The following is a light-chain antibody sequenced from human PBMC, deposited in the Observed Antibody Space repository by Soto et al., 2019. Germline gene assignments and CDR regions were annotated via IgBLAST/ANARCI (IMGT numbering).Light chain of an antibody. CDR3: QQYGNSPPFT. J-gene: IGKJ2*01. CDR1: QSVSSSY. CDR2: GAS. Sequence: EIVLTQSPGTLSLSPGERATLSCRASQSVSSSYLAWYQQKPGQAPRLLIYGASSSATGIPDRFSGSSSGTDFTLTINRLEPEDFAVYFCQQYGNSPPFTFGQGTKVEIK. V-gene: IGKV3-20*01.